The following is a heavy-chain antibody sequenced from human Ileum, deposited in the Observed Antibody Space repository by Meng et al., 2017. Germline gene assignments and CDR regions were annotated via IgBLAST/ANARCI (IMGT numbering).Heavy chain of an antibody. CDR1: CGSISSNTY. J-gene: IGHJ4*02. D-gene: IGHD4-23*01. CDR3: ARHGGYSQDF. CDR2: ISHSGSA. V-gene: IGHV4-4*02. Sequence: QVPLPGPGLGRVCPSRPLPPPCAGSCGSISSNTYWRCGRQPPGKGLDWIGQISHSGSAYYNPSLKSRVTMSVDKSKSQFSLMLTSVTAADTAIYYCARHGGYSQDFWGQGTLVTVSS.